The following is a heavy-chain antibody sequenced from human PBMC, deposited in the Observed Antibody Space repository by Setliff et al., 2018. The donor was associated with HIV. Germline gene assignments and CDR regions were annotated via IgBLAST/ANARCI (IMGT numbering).Heavy chain of an antibody. Sequence: PSETLSLTCTVSGGSINSSSYYWGWIRQPPGKGLEWIGSIYYSGSTYYNPSLKSRVTISVDTSKNQFSLKLSSVTAADTAVYYCATVEYDLLTGYYYPFDYWGQGTLVTVSS. D-gene: IGHD3-9*01. CDR2: IYYSGST. V-gene: IGHV4-39*01. J-gene: IGHJ4*02. CDR3: ATVEYDLLTGYYYPFDY. CDR1: GGSINSSSYY.